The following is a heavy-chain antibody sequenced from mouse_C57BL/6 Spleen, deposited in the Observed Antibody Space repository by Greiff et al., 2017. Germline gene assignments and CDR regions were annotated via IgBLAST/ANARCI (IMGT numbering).Heavy chain of an antibody. J-gene: IGHJ4*01. Sequence: QVQLQQPGAELVRPGSSVKLSCKASGYTFTSYWMHWVKQRPIQGLEWIGNIDPSDSATHYNQKFKDKATLTVDKSSSTAYMQLSSLTSEDSAVYYCARRTTVVAPYAMDYWGQGTSVTVSS. V-gene: IGHV1-52*01. CDR2: IDPSDSAT. CDR1: GYTFTSYW. CDR3: ARRTTVVAPYAMDY. D-gene: IGHD1-1*01.